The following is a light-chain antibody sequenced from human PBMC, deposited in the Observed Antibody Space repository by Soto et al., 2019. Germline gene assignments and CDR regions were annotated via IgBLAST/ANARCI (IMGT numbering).Light chain of an antibody. V-gene: IGKV3-20*01. CDR3: QQYDSIPPT. CDR1: QSVNSNY. CDR2: GAS. J-gene: IGKJ1*01. Sequence: PGDRATLSCRASQSVNSNYLAWYQRKPGQAPRLLIYGASNRATDIPYRFSASGSGTDFTLTITRLEAEDFAVYYCQQYDSIPPTFCQGTKVEVK.